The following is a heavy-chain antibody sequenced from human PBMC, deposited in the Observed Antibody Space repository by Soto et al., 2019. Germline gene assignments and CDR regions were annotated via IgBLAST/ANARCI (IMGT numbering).Heavy chain of an antibody. D-gene: IGHD6-6*01. CDR3: ARDQEGIAARPAYYYYGMDV. CDR2: ISSSGSTI. CDR1: GFTFSSYE. J-gene: IGHJ6*02. V-gene: IGHV3-48*03. Sequence: SLRLSCAASGFTFSSYEMNWVRQAPGKGLEWVSYISSSGSTIYYADSVKGRFTISRDNAKNSLYLQMNSLRAEDTAVYYCARDQEGIAARPAYYYYGMDVWGQGTTVTVSS.